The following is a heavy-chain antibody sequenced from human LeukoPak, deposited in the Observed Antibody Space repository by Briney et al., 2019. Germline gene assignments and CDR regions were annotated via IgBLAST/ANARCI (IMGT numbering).Heavy chain of an antibody. CDR3: ARDVHWQQLGY. D-gene: IGHD6-13*01. Sequence: GGSLRLSCAASGFTFSSYWMSWVRQAPGKGLEWVANIKQDGSEKYYVDSVKGRFTISRDNAKRSLYLQLNSLRVEDTAVYYCARDVHWQQLGYWGQGTLVSVSS. J-gene: IGHJ4*02. V-gene: IGHV3-7*01. CDR2: IKQDGSEK. CDR1: GFTFSSYW.